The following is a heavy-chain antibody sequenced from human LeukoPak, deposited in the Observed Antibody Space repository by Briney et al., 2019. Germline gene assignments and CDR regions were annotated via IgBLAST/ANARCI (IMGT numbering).Heavy chain of an antibody. Sequence: ASVKVSCKGSGYTFICYDISLVRQAPGQGLEWMGGIIPIFGTANYAQKFQGGVTITADKSTSTAYMELSSLRSEDTAVYYCARVPIARLNYYYYMDVWGKGTTVTVSS. D-gene: IGHD6-6*01. CDR2: IIPIFGTA. CDR1: GYTFICYD. J-gene: IGHJ6*03. V-gene: IGHV1-69*06. CDR3: ARVPIARLNYYYYMDV.